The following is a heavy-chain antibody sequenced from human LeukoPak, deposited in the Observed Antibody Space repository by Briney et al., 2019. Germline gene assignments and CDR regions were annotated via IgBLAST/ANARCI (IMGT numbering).Heavy chain of an antibody. Sequence: SETLSLTCTVSGGSISSYYWSWIRQPPGKGLGWIGYIYYSGSTNYNPSLKSRVTISVDTSKNQFSLKLSSVTAADTAVYYCARESRDGYKFDYWGQGTLVTVSS. D-gene: IGHD5-24*01. V-gene: IGHV4-59*01. CDR3: ARESRDGYKFDY. CDR2: IYYSGST. CDR1: GGSISSYY. J-gene: IGHJ4*02.